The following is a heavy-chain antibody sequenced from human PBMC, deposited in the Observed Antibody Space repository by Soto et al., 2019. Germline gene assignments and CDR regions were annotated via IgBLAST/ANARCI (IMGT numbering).Heavy chain of an antibody. D-gene: IGHD6-13*01. V-gene: IGHV3-23*01. CDR3: GKASGYSSSWYYFDY. Sequence: GGSLRLSCAASGFTFSSYAMSWVRQAPGKGLEWVSAISGSGGSTYYADSGKGRFTISRDNSKNTLYLQMNSLRAEDEAVYYCGKASGYSSSWYYFDYWGQGTLVTVSS. CDR2: ISGSGGST. J-gene: IGHJ4*02. CDR1: GFTFSSYA.